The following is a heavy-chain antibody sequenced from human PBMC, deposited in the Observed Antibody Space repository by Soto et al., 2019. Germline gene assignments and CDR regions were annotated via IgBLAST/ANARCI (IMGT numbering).Heavy chain of an antibody. V-gene: IGHV4-59*01. Sequence: SETLSLTCTVSGGSISSYCWSWIRQPPGKGLEWIGYISYSGSTNYNPSLTSRVTISVDTSKNQFSLKLSSVTAADTAVYYCARWIGGYCSSTGCYTFDYWGQGTLVTVSS. CDR1: GGSISSYC. CDR3: ARWIGGYCSSTGCYTFDY. J-gene: IGHJ4*02. D-gene: IGHD2-2*02. CDR2: ISYSGST.